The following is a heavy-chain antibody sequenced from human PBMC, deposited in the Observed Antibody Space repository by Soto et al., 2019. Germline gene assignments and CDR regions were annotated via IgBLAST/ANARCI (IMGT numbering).Heavy chain of an antibody. J-gene: IGHJ4*02. CDR3: ASGKGASDSFNY. D-gene: IGHD1-26*01. CDR2: IIDSGGST. V-gene: IGHV3-23*01. CDR1: GFTFSSYG. Sequence: EVQLLESGGGLVQPGGSLRLSCAASGFTFSSYGMHWVRQAPGKGLEWVSAIIDSGGSTFYADSVKGRFTISRDNSKNTLYLQMNSLRAEDTAVYYCASGKGASDSFNYWGQGTLVTVSS.